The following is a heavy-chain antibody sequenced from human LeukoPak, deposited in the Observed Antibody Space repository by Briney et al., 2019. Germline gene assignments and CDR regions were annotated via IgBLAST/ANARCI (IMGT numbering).Heavy chain of an antibody. CDR2: IYYSGST. Sequence: SETLSLTCTVSGGSISSYYWSWIRQPPRKGLEWIGYIYYSGSTNYNPSLKSRVTISVDTSKNQFSLKLSSVTAADTAVYYCARTLTSYYYGSGTSLDVWGQGTTVTVSS. CDR3: ARTLTSYYYGSGTSLDV. V-gene: IGHV4-59*01. D-gene: IGHD3-10*01. J-gene: IGHJ6*02. CDR1: GGSISSYY.